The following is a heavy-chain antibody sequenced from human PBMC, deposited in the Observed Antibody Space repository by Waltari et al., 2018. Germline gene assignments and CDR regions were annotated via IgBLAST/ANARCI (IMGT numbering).Heavy chain of an antibody. J-gene: IGHJ3*02. CDR2: IKYDGSVT. CDR1: AFTFSSYW. D-gene: IGHD1-26*01. CDR3: ARDPEWGAYDM. Sequence: EEHLVEFGGDLVQPGGSLRLSCAAAAFTFSSYWMPWTRQTPGKGLEWVANIKYDGSVTHYVDSVKGRFTISRDNTKNSLFLQMNSLRVEDTAVYYCARDPEWGAYDMWGQGTMVTVSS. V-gene: IGHV3-7*01.